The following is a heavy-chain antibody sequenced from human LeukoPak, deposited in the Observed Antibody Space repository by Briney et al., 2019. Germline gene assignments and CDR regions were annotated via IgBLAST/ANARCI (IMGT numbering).Heavy chain of an antibody. CDR2: IYSGGTT. J-gene: IGHJ2*01. CDR1: GFTFSYYS. Sequence: GGSLRLSCAASGFTFSYYSMSWVRQAPGKGLEWVSVIYSGGTTYFADSVKGRFTISRDTSKNTVYLQMNNLRAEDTAIYFCARVYGAKGVRYFDLWGRGTLVTVSS. D-gene: IGHD4/OR15-4a*01. CDR3: ARVYGAKGVRYFDL. V-gene: IGHV3-53*01.